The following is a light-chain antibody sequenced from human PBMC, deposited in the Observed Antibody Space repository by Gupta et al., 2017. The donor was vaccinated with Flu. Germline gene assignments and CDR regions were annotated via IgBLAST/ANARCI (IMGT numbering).Light chain of an antibody. CDR1: SSDVGGYNY. V-gene: IGLV2-8*01. Sequence: QPALTPPPSASGPPGQSVPPSCTRTSSDVGGYNYVSWYQQHPGKAPKLMIYEVSKRPSGVPDRFSGSKSGNTASLTVSGLQAEDEADYYCSSYAGSNNLGVFGGGTKLTVL. J-gene: IGLJ2*01. CDR2: EVS. CDR3: SSYAGSNNLGV.